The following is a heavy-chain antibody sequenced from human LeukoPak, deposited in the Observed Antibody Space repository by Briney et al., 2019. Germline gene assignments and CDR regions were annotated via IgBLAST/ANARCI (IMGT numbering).Heavy chain of an antibody. CDR3: ARVTGYVMEDYFDY. CDR2: IYYSGST. J-gene: IGHJ4*02. V-gene: IGHV4-39*01. CDR1: APSISSSSYY. D-gene: IGHD6-13*01. Sequence: SETLSLTCTVSAPSISSSSYYWGCIRQPPGKGLEWIGSIYYSGSTYYNPSLKSRVTISVDTSKNQFSLKLSSVTAADTAVYYCARVTGYVMEDYFDYWGQGTLVTVSS.